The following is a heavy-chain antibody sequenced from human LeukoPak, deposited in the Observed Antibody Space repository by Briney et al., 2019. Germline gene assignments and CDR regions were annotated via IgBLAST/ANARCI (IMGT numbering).Heavy chain of an antibody. CDR2: ISSNGGST. Sequence: GGSLGLSCSASGSTFSSYAMHWVRQAPGKGLEYVSAISSNGGSTYYADSVKGRFTISRDNSKNTLYLQMSSLRAEDTAVYYCVKETYGDYSLPIFDYWGQGTPVTVSS. CDR1: GSTFSSYA. J-gene: IGHJ4*02. CDR3: VKETYGDYSLPIFDY. D-gene: IGHD4-17*01. V-gene: IGHV3-64D*09.